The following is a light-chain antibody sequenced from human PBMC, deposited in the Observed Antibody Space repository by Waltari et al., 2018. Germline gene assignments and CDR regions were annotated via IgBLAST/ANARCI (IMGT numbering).Light chain of an antibody. V-gene: IGLV4-69*01. CDR2: VNSDGEH. CDR1: GGHTRYD. Sequence: QLLVTQSPSASASLGPPVKLTCTLSGGHTRYDIAWHPHQSEKGPRFLMSVNSDGEHTKGDGIPDRFAGSSSGAERYLTSDSRQSEDEADYYCQTWDTNIVIFGGGTKVTVL. CDR3: QTWDTNIVI. J-gene: IGLJ2*01.